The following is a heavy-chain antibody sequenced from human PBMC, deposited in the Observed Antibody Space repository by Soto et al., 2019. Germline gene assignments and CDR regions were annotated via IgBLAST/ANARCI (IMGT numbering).Heavy chain of an antibody. Sequence: ASVKVSCTASGYTFTSYSIHWVRQAPGQGLEWIGWINTDNGNTNYAQKLQGRVTMTTDTSTSTAYMELRSLRSDDTAVYYCARATGIAVAAWFDPWGQGTLVNAPQ. CDR2: INTDNGNT. CDR3: ARATGIAVAAWFDP. CDR1: GYTFTSYS. J-gene: IGHJ5*02. D-gene: IGHD6-19*01. V-gene: IGHV1-18*01.